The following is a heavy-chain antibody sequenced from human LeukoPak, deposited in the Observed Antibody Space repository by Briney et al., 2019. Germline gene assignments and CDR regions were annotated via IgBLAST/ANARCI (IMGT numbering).Heavy chain of an antibody. V-gene: IGHV4-30-4*01. CDR3: ARHRAY. CDR2: IFYSGSA. CDR1: GGSLSSGDYH. J-gene: IGHJ4*02. Sequence: SQTLSLTCTVSGGSLSSGDYHWGWIRQPPEKGLEWIGFIFYSGSAYYNPSLKSRVIISVDTSKNQFSLLLASVTAADTAVYYCARHRAYWGPGTLVTVSS.